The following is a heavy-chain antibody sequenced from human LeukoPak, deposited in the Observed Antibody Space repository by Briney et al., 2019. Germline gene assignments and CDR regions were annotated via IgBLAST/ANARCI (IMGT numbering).Heavy chain of an antibody. J-gene: IGHJ4*02. CDR1: GFTFSTYW. D-gene: IGHD3-16*02. CDR2: IDHSGST. Sequence: PGGSLRLSCAASGFTFSTYWMTWIRQPPGKGLEWIGEIDHSGSTNYNPSLKSRVTISVDTSKNQFSLRLSSVTAADTAVYYCARGGRFYDYVWGSYRYTDRSLDCWGQGTLVTVSS. CDR3: ARGGRFYDYVWGSYRYTDRSLDC. V-gene: IGHV4-34*01.